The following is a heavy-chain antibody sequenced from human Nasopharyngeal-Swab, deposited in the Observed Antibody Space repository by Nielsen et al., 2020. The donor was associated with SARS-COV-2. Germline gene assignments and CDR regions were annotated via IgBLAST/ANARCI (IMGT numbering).Heavy chain of an antibody. D-gene: IGHD3-22*01. CDR1: GFTFSSYA. V-gene: IGHV3-23*03. CDR2: IYSGGGST. CDR3: AKDLDYYDSSGYYGNAFDI. Sequence: GESLKISCAASGFTFSSYAMSWVRQAPGKGLEWVSVIYSGGGSTYYADSVKGRFTISRDNSKNTLYLQMNSLRAEDTAVYYCAKDLDYYDSSGYYGNAFDIWGQGTMVT. J-gene: IGHJ3*02.